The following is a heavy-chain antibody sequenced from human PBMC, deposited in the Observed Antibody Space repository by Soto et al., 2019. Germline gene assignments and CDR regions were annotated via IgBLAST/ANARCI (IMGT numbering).Heavy chain of an antibody. D-gene: IGHD3-3*01. CDR2: ISGSGGST. CDR3: AKPVYDFWSGYSSSVDY. Sequence: GGSLRLSCAASGFTFSSYAMSWVRQAPGKGLEWVSAISGSGGSTYYADSVKGRSTISRDNSKNTLYLQMNSLRAEDTAVYYCAKPVYDFWSGYSSSVDYWGQGTLVTVSS. V-gene: IGHV3-23*01. CDR1: GFTFSSYA. J-gene: IGHJ4*02.